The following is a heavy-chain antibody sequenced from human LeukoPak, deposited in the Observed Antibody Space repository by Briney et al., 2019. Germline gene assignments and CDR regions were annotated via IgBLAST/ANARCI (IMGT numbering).Heavy chain of an antibody. D-gene: IGHD5-18*01. CDR3: AKDDRIQTRRYSYNY. Sequence: LAGGSLRLSCEDSGFTFRSYEMNWVRQAPGKGLEWIAYLSSSGSAFSYADSVKGRFTIARDNAKNSVYLEMNSLRADDTAVYYCAKDDRIQTRRYSYNYWGQGTLVTVSS. CDR1: GFTFRSYE. J-gene: IGHJ4*02. V-gene: IGHV3-48*03. CDR2: LSSSGSAF.